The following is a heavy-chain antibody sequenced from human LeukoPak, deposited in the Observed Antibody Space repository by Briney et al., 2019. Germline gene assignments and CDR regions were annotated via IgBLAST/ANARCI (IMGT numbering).Heavy chain of an antibody. Sequence: GGSLRLSCAASGFTFSSYAMSWVRQATGKGLEWVSGISGSGDNTYYADSVKGRFTISRDNSKNTLYVQVNSLGTEDTAAYYCAKGSYYDSSGSFYFDYWGQGTWSPSPQ. CDR2: ISGSGDNT. J-gene: IGHJ4*02. D-gene: IGHD3-22*01. CDR1: GFTFSSYA. V-gene: IGHV3-23*01. CDR3: AKGSYYDSSGSFYFDY.